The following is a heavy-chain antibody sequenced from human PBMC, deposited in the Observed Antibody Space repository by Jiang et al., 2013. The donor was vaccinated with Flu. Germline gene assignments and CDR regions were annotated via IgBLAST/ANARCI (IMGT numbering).Heavy chain of an antibody. J-gene: IGHJ4*02. D-gene: IGHD3-10*01. CDR3: ARDPPGSPFDY. CDR2: IYYSGST. CDR1: GGSISSHY. V-gene: IGHV4-59*11. Sequence: LLKPSETLSLTCTVSGGSISSHYWSWIRQPPGKGLEWIGYIYYSGSTNYNPSLKSRVTISVDTSKNQFSLKLSSVTAADTAVYYCARDPPGSPFDYWGQGTLVTVSS.